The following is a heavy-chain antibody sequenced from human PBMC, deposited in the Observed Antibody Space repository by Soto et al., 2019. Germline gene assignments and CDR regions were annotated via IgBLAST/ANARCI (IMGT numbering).Heavy chain of an antibody. D-gene: IGHD6-6*01. CDR1: GYTFTSYD. V-gene: IGHV1-8*01. Sequence: VASVKVSCKASGYTFTSYDINWVRQATGQGLEWMGWMNPNSGNTGYAQKFQGRVTMTRNTSISTAYMELSSLRSEDTAVYYCALSRIAARRGRNYFDYWGQGTLVTVSS. J-gene: IGHJ4*02. CDR2: MNPNSGNT. CDR3: ALSRIAARRGRNYFDY.